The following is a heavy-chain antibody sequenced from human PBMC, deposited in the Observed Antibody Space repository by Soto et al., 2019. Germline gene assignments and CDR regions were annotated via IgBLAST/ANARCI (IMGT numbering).Heavy chain of an antibody. V-gene: IGHV3-21*01. Sequence: PGGSLRLSCQASGFAFNNYGINWVRQAPWKGLEWVSSITKRDYTYHSDSVKGRFTISRDNSKNSVSLQMNPLRVEDTAVYYCAREDSIIIPAVSDFWGQGTLVTVSS. J-gene: IGHJ4*02. D-gene: IGHD2-2*01. CDR1: GFAFNNYG. CDR3: AREDSIIIPAVSDF. CDR2: ITKRDYT.